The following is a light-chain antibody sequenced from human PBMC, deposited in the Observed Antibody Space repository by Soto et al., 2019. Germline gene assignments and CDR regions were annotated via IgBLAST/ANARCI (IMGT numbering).Light chain of an antibody. J-gene: IGKJ2*01. V-gene: IGKV3-20*01. Sequence: EIVWTQSPGTLSVSPGERATLSWRASQSVRNNDYLAWYQQKPDQAPRLLIYIASWRATGIGDRFSASGSGTDFALTISRLEPQDFAMYYCHQYGLSPHSDTFGQGTRLEIK. CDR3: HQYGLSPHSDT. CDR1: QSVRNNDY. CDR2: IAS.